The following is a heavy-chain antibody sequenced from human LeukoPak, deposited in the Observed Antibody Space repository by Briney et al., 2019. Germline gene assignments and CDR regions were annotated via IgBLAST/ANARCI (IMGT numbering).Heavy chain of an antibody. CDR2: ISSSSYI. J-gene: IGHJ6*03. CDR1: GFTFSSYS. Sequence: GGSLRLSCAASGFTFSSYSMNWVRQAPGKGLEWVSSISSSSYIYYADSVKGRFTISRDNAKNSLYLQMNSLRAEDTAVYYCASYGRGSNYYDSADPYYMDVWGKGTTVTVSS. D-gene: IGHD3-22*01. V-gene: IGHV3-21*01. CDR3: ASYGRGSNYYDSADPYYMDV.